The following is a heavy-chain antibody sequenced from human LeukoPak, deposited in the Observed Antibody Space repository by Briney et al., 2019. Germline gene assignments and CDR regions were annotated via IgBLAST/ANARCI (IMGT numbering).Heavy chain of an antibody. V-gene: IGHV3-23*01. CDR3: AAAGDGYNYKDY. Sequence: GGSLRLSCAACGFTFSSYAMSWVRQASGKGLEWVSAISGSGGSTYYADSVKGRFTISRDNSKNTLYLQMNSLRAEDTAVYYCAAAGDGYNYKDYWGQGTLVTVSS. D-gene: IGHD5-24*01. CDR1: GFTFSSYA. J-gene: IGHJ4*02. CDR2: ISGSGGST.